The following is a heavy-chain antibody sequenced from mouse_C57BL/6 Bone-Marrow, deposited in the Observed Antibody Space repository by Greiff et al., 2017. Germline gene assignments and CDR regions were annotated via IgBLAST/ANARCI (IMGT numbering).Heavy chain of an antibody. J-gene: IGHJ2*01. CDR2: IDPSDSYT. CDR3: AREGGLRRFDY. V-gene: IGHV1-59*01. Sequence: QVQLQQPGAELVRPGTSVKLSCKASGYTFTSYWMHWVKQRPGQGLEWIGVIDPSDSYTNYNQKFKGKATLTVDTSSSTAYMQLSSLTSEDSAVYYCAREGGLRRFDYWGQGTTLTVSS. CDR1: GYTFTSYW. D-gene: IGHD2-2*01.